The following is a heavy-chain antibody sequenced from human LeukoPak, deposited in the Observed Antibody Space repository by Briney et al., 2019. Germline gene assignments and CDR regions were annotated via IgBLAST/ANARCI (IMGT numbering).Heavy chain of an antibody. CDR1: GYTLTELS. CDR3: ATSQGTPASFDY. J-gene: IGHJ4*02. CDR2: FDPEDGET. Sequence: ASVKVSCKVSGYTLTELSMHWVRQAPGKGLEWMGGFDPEDGETIYAQKFQGRVTMTEDTSTDTAYMELSSLRSEDTAVYYCATSQGTPASFDYWGQGTLVTVSS. D-gene: IGHD2-15*01. V-gene: IGHV1-24*01.